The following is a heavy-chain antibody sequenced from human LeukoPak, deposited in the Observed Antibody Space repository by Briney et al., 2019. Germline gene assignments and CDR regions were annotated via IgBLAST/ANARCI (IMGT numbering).Heavy chain of an antibody. V-gene: IGHV3-21*01. Sequence: GGSLRLSCAASGFTFSSYSMNWVCQAPGKGLEWVSSISSSSSYIYYADSVKGRFTISRDNAKNSLYLQMNSLRAEDTAVYYCARDREVEMATIGIWDAFDIWGQGTMVTVSS. CDR1: GFTFSSYS. D-gene: IGHD5-24*01. CDR3: ARDREVEMATIGIWDAFDI. J-gene: IGHJ3*02. CDR2: ISSSSSYI.